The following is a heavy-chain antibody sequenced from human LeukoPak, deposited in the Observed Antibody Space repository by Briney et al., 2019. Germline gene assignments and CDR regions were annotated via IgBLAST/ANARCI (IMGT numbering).Heavy chain of an antibody. CDR3: AREAYYYDSSGYYFDY. Sequence: SETLSLTCTVSGGSISRSSYYWGWTRQPPGKGLDWIGSIYYSGSTYYNPSLKGRVTISVDTSKNQFSLKLSSVTAADTAVYYCAREAYYYDSSGYYFDYWGQGTLVTVSS. CDR1: GGSISRSSYY. CDR2: IYYSGST. D-gene: IGHD3-22*01. V-gene: IGHV4-39*07. J-gene: IGHJ4*02.